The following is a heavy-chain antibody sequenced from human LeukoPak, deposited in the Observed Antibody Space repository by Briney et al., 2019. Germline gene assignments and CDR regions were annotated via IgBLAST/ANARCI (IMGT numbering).Heavy chain of an antibody. CDR2: IYYSGST. J-gene: IGHJ4*02. CDR3: ARATRNFFDY. V-gene: IGHV4-59*01. D-gene: IGHD1-26*01. Sequence: SETLSLTCTVSGGSISSYYWSWIRQPPGKGLEWIGYIYYSGSTNYNPSLKSRVTISVDTSKNQFSLKLSSVTAADTAVYYCARATRNFFDYWGQGTLVTVSS. CDR1: GGSISSYY.